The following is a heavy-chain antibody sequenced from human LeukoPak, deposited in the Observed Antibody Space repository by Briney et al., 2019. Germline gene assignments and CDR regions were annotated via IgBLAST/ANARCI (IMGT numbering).Heavy chain of an antibody. J-gene: IGHJ4*02. CDR3: AKPSAVVSPFDY. D-gene: IGHD6-19*01. V-gene: IGHV3-30*18. CDR2: ISYDGSNK. CDR1: GFTFSSYG. Sequence: SGGSLRLSCAASGFTFSSYGMHWVRQAPGKGLEWVAVISYDGSNKYYADSVKGRFTISRDNSKNTLYLQMNSLRAEDTAVYYCAKPSAVVSPFDYWGQGTPVTVSS.